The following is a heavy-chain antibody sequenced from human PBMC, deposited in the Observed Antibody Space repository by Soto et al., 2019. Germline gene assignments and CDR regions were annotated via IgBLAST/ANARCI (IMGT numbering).Heavy chain of an antibody. CDR3: ARRPLRGIVRFDY. Sequence: PSETLSLTCTVSGGSISSSSYYWGWIRQPPGKWLEWIGGIYYSGNTYYNPSLKSRLTIXXXTXXXXXSLXLXXGTXAAPAVYYCARRPLRGIVRFDYWGQRTLVTVSS. CDR2: IYYSGNT. J-gene: IGHJ4*01. D-gene: IGHD2-21*01. V-gene: IGHV4-39*01. CDR1: GGSISSSSYY.